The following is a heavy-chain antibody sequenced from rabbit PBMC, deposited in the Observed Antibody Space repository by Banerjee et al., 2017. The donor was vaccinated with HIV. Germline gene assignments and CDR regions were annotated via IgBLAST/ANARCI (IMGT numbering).Heavy chain of an antibody. CDR1: GIDFSSYYY. D-gene: IGHD6-1*01. CDR3: ARGPTGYAGYGYAGTRLDL. CDR2: IGAGSSGSA. Sequence: QSLEESGGDLVKPGASLTLTCTASGIDFSSYYYMCWVRQAPGKGLEWIACIGAGSSGSAYYASWAKGRFPISKASSTTVTLQMTSLTAADTATYFCARGPTGYAGYGYAGTRLDLWGPGTLVTVS. J-gene: IGHJ3*01. V-gene: IGHV1S40*01.